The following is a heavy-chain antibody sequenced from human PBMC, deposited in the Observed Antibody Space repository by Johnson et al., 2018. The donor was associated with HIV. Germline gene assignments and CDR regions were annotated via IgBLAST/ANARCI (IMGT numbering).Heavy chain of an antibody. CDR3: VRETRDDAFDI. CDR2: INQDESEK. CDR1: DFTSSNYW. D-gene: IGHD4-11*01. J-gene: IGHJ3*02. V-gene: IGHV3-7*05. Sequence: VQLVESGGGLVQPGGSLRLSCAAFDFTSSNYWMSWVRQAPGKGLEWGANINQDESEKSYVDSVKGRFTISREKANNSLSLQMSGLRADDTAVYYCVRETRDDAFDIWGQGTMVTVSS.